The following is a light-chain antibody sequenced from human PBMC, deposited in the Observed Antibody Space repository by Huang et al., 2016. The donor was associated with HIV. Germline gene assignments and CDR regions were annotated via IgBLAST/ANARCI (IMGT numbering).Light chain of an antibody. CDR1: QRVGSSY. CDR3: QQYGYSPRM. J-gene: IGKJ1*01. CDR2: GTS. V-gene: IGKV3-20*01. Sequence: EIVLTPSPGILSLLVGKRATLSCRASQRVGSSYLAWYQQKPEQAPRLLMYGTSSRATGSPDRFSGSGYGTDFTRTINRLEPEDCAVYYCQQYGYSPRMFGQGTKVEI.